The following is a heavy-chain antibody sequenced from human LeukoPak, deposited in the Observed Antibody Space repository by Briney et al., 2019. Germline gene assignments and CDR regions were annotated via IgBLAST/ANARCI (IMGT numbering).Heavy chain of an antibody. CDR1: GFTFSSYA. D-gene: IGHD3-22*01. CDR3: AKGGAPGSSGYYSDLEALAFDI. V-gene: IGHV3-30*02. Sequence: GGSLRLSCAASGFTFSSYAMSWVRQAPGKGLEWVAFIRYDGSNKYYADSVKGRFTISGDNSKNTLYLQMNSLRAEDTAVYYCAKGGAPGSSGYYSDLEALAFDIWGQGTMVTVSS. J-gene: IGHJ3*02. CDR2: IRYDGSNK.